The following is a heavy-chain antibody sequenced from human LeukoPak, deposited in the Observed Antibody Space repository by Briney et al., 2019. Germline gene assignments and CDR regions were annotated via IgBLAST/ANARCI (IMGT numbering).Heavy chain of an antibody. CDR2: ISGSGGDT. CDR1: GFTFSRYT. CDR3: TTITMLLVHPDY. J-gene: IGHJ4*02. D-gene: IGHD3-22*01. V-gene: IGHV3-23*01. Sequence: GGSLRLSCAASGFTFSRYTMSWVRQAPGKGLEWVSAISGSGGDTYYADSVKGRFTISRDNSKNTLYLQMNSLRAEDTAVYYCTTITMLLVHPDYWGQGTLVTVSS.